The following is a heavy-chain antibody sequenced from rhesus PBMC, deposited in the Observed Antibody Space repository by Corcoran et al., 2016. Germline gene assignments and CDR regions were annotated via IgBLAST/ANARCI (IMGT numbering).Heavy chain of an antibody. CDR1: GYSISSGYG. CDR3: ARGIRYFDR. J-gene: IGHJ2*01. CDR2: NYGGSGRT. V-gene: IGHV4-127*01. Sequence: QVQLQESGPGLVKPSETLSLTCAVSGYSISSGYGWGWIRQPPGKGLEWIGQNYGGSGRTYYNPSRKIRGTVAKDTPTNQFSRKLSSVTAADTAVYYCARGIRYFDRWGPGTPITISS.